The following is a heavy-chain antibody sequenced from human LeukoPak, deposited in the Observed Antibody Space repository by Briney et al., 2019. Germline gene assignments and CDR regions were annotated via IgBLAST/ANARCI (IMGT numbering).Heavy chain of an antibody. D-gene: IGHD3-22*01. CDR3: ARLFSSAWRKNDL. CDR1: GGSISSFQW. CDR2: IHLGGTT. J-gene: IGHJ5*02. V-gene: IGHV4-4*02. Sequence: PSGTLSLTCAVSGGSISSFQWWSWVRQTPEKGLEWIGEIHLGGTTFYNPSLKSRVSMSIDKSKNQFSLNLNSVTAADTAVYYCARLFSSAWRKNDLWGKGTLVTVSS.